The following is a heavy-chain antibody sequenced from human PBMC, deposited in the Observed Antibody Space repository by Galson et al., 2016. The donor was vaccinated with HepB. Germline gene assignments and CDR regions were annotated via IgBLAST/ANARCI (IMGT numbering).Heavy chain of an antibody. D-gene: IGHD2-15*01. CDR3: KFEAEEDCSGGSCYALDY. J-gene: IGHJ4*02. CDR2: ISRTSTYM. V-gene: IGHV3-21*01. CDR1: GFTFSSYS. Sequence: SLRLSCAASGFTFSSYSMNWVRQAPGRGLEWVSSISRTSTYMYYADSVKGRFTISRDNAKNSHYLQMNSLRAEDTAVYYRKFEAEEDCSGGSCYALDYWGQGTLVTVSS.